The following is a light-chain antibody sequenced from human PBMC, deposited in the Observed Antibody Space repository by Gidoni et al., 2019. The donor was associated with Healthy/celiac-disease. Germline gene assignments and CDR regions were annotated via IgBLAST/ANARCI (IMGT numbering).Light chain of an antibody. CDR2: AAA. V-gene: IGKV1-27*01. Sequence: DLQMTQSPSSLSASVGDRVTITCRASQGISNYLDWYQQKPGKVPKLLIYAAATLQSGVPSRFSGRGSGTDFTLTISSLQHEDVATYYCQKYNSAPRTFGQGTKVEIK. CDR3: QKYNSAPRT. CDR1: QGISNY. J-gene: IGKJ1*01.